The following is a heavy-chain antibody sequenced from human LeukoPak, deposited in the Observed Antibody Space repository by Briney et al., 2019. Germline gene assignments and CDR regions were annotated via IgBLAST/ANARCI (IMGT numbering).Heavy chain of an antibody. D-gene: IGHD5-24*01. J-gene: IGHJ4*02. Sequence: ASVKVSCKASGYTFTSYYMHWVRQAPGQGLEWMGIINPSGGSTSYAQKFQGRVTMTRDTSTSTVYMELSSLRSEDTAVYYCARPGGRDGYNDDLDYWGQGTLVTVSP. CDR3: ARPGGRDGYNDDLDY. V-gene: IGHV1-46*01. CDR2: INPSGGST. CDR1: GYTFTSYY.